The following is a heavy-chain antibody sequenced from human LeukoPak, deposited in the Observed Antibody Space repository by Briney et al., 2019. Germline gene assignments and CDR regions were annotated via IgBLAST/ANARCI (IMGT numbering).Heavy chain of an antibody. CDR1: GGSFSGYY. CDR3: ARVGEVVVTAIEYYFDY. CDR2: INHSGST. V-gene: IGHV4-34*01. Sequence: SETLSLTCAVYGGSFSGYYWSWIRQPPGKGLEWIGEINHSGSTNYNPSLKSRVTISVDTSKNQFSLKLSSVTAADTAVYYCARVGEVVVTAIEYYFDYWGQGTLVTVSS. D-gene: IGHD2-21*02. J-gene: IGHJ4*02.